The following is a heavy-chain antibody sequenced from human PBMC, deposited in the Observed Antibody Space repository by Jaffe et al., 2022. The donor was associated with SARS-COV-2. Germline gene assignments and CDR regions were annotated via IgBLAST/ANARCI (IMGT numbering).Heavy chain of an antibody. D-gene: IGHD3-3*01. CDR2: IYYSGST. Sequence: QVQLQESGPGLVKPSQTLSLTCTVSGGSISSGDYYWSWIRQPPGKGLEWIGYIYYSGSTYYNPSLKSRVTISVDTSKNQFSLKLSSVTAADTAVYYCARDFFEDKSYWYFDLWGRGTLVTVSS. CDR3: ARDFFEDKSYWYFDL. CDR1: GGSISSGDYY. J-gene: IGHJ2*01. V-gene: IGHV4-30-4*01.